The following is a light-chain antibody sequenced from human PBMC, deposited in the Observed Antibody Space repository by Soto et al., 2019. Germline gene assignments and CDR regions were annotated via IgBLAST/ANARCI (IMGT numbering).Light chain of an antibody. Sequence: EIVMTQSPATLSVSPGERATLSCRASQSISSNLAWYQQKPGQAPRLLMFRSYSRATGFPARFSCSGSGTDFNLIISSPPSEDFGVYYCQQYNNWPRATFGGGTKVEIK. CDR1: QSISSN. V-gene: IGKV3-15*01. J-gene: IGKJ4*01. CDR3: QQYNNWPRAT. CDR2: RSY.